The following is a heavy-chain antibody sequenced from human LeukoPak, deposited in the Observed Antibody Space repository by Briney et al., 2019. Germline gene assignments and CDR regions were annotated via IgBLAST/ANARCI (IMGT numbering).Heavy chain of an antibody. J-gene: IGHJ5*02. D-gene: IGHD2-2*01. Sequence: PGGSLRLSCAASGFTFSSYWMSWVRPAPGKGLEWVANIKQDGSEKYYVDSVKGRFTISRDNAKNSLYLQMNSLRAEDTAVYYCAREDKVVPAALGPYNWFDPWGQGTLVTVSS. CDR1: GFTFSSYW. CDR3: AREDKVVPAALGPYNWFDP. V-gene: IGHV3-7*01. CDR2: IKQDGSEK.